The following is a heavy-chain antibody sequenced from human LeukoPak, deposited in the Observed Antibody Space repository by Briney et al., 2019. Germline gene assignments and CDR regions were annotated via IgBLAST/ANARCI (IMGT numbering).Heavy chain of an antibody. Sequence: ASVKVSCKASGYTFTSYDINWVRQATGQGLEWMGWMNPNSGNTGYAQKFQGRVTITRNTSISTAYTELSSLRSEDTAVYHCARGRVPAAIQDYWGQGTLVTVSS. J-gene: IGHJ4*02. CDR2: MNPNSGNT. D-gene: IGHD2-2*01. CDR3: ARGRVPAAIQDY. V-gene: IGHV1-8*03. CDR1: GYTFTSYD.